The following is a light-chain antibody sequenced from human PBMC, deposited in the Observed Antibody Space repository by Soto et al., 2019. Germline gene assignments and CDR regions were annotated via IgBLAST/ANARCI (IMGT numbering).Light chain of an antibody. CDR2: QDR. CDR1: KVGDKF. J-gene: IGLJ2*01. Sequence: SYELTQPPSVSVSPGQTASITCSGDKVGDKFVCWYRQKPGQSPVLVMYQDRKRPSGIPERFSGSNSGNTATLTISGTQGMDEGDYFCQAWDNNIAVFGGGTKLTVL. V-gene: IGLV3-1*01. CDR3: QAWDNNIAV.